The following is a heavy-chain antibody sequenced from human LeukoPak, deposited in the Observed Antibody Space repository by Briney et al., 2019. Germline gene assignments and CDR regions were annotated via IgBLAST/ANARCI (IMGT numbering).Heavy chain of an antibody. CDR3: ARDQITMVRGVIITGFDY. J-gene: IGHJ4*02. V-gene: IGHV4-39*07. CDR2: IYYSGST. D-gene: IGHD3-10*01. CDR1: GGSISSSSYY. Sequence: SETLSLTCTVSGGSISSSSYYWGWIRQPPGKGLEWIGSIYYSGSTYYNPSLKSRVTISVDTSKNQFSLKLSSVTAADTAVYYCARDQITMVRGVIITGFDYWGQGTLVTVSS.